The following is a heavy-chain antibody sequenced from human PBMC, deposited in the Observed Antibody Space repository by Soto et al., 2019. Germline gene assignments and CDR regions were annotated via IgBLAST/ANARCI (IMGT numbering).Heavy chain of an antibody. V-gene: IGHV1-18*01. D-gene: IGHD4-17*01. J-gene: IGHJ6*02. Sequence: QVQLVQSGAEVKKPGASVKVSCKASGYTFTSFGISWVRQAPGQGLEWMGWISAYNGNTNYAQKLQGRVTMTTDTSTSTAYMELRSLRSDDTAVYYCARDSWDGDYYYYGMDVWGQGTTVTVSS. CDR2: ISAYNGNT. CDR3: ARDSWDGDYYYYGMDV. CDR1: GYTFTSFG.